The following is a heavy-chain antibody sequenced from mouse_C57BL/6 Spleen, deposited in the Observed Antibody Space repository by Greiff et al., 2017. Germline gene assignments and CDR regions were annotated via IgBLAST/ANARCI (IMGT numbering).Heavy chain of an antibody. Sequence: VQLQQSGAELAKPGASVKLSCKASGYTFTSYWMHWVKQRPGQGLEWIGYINPSSGYTKYNQKFKDKATLTADKISSTAYMQLSSLTYVDSAVYYCARALDSSGYVDAMDYWGQLTSVTVSS. CDR1: GYTFTSYW. CDR2: INPSSGYT. D-gene: IGHD3-2*02. V-gene: IGHV1-7*01. J-gene: IGHJ4*01. CDR3: ARALDSSGYVDAMDY.